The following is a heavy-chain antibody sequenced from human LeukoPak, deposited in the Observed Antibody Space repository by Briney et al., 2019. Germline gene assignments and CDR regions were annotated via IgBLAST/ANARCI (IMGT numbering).Heavy chain of an antibody. J-gene: IGHJ4*02. V-gene: IGHV3-43*01. Sequence: GGSLRLSCAASGFTFDDYTMHWVRQAPGKGLEWVSLISWDGGSTYYADSVKGRFTISRDNAKNSLYLQMNSLRAEDTAVYYCASSVAGTGYFDYWGQGTLVTVSS. D-gene: IGHD6-19*01. CDR3: ASSVAGTGYFDY. CDR2: ISWDGGST. CDR1: GFTFDDYT.